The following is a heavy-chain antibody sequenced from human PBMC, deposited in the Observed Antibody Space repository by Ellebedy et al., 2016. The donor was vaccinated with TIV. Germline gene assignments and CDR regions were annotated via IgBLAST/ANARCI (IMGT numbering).Heavy chain of an antibody. D-gene: IGHD3-22*01. CDR1: GFTFSSYA. CDR3: AREGFWGSHDSSGYYSRDY. Sequence: GESLKISXAASGFTFSSYAMSWVRQAPGKGLEWVSAISGSGGSTYYADSVKGRFTISRDNSKNTLYLQMNSLRAEDTAVYYCAREGFWGSHDSSGYYSRDYWGQGTLVTVSS. J-gene: IGHJ4*02. CDR2: ISGSGGST. V-gene: IGHV3-23*01.